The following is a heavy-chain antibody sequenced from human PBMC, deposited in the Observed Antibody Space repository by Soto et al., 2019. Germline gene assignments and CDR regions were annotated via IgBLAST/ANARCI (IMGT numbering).Heavy chain of an antibody. J-gene: IGHJ6*03. CDR1: GYSFTSYW. V-gene: IGHV5-51*01. CDR2: IYPGGSGT. Sequence: PGESLKISCKGSGYSFTSYWIGWVRQMPGKGLEWMGIIYPGGSGTRYSPSFQGQVTISADKSISTAYLQWSSLKASDTAMYYCARQGCSGGSCYSNYYYYMDVWGKGTTVTVSS. D-gene: IGHD2-15*01. CDR3: ARQGCSGGSCYSNYYYYMDV.